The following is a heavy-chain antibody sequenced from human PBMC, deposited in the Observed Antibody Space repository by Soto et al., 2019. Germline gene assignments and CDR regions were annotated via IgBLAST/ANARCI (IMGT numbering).Heavy chain of an antibody. J-gene: IGHJ4*02. CDR2: MNPNSGNT. Sequence: ASLKVSCKASGYTFTIYDINWVRQATGQGLEWMGWMNPNSGNTGYAQKFQGRVTMTRNTSISTAYMELSSLRSEDTAVYYCARGDPLGYCSSTSCYAGTANPRWGQGTLVTVSS. CDR1: GYTFTIYD. D-gene: IGHD2-2*01. V-gene: IGHV1-8*01. CDR3: ARGDPLGYCSSTSCYAGTANPR.